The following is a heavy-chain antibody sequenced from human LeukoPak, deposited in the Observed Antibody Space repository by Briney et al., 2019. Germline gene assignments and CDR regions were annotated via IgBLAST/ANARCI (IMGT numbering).Heavy chain of an antibody. V-gene: IGHV3-33*01. Sequence: GGSLTLSCAASGFPFSSYGIHWVRQAPGKGLEWVAVIWYDGSTKYYADSVKGRFTISRDNSKNTLYLQMNSLRAEDTAVYFCARSQSSSLIDYWGLGTLVTVSS. D-gene: IGHD6-13*01. CDR2: IWYDGSTK. J-gene: IGHJ4*02. CDR3: ARSQSSSLIDY. CDR1: GFPFSSYG.